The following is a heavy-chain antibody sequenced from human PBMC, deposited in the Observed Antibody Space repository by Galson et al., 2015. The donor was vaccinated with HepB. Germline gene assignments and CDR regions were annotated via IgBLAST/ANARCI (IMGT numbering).Heavy chain of an antibody. CDR3: ARVHPDSSGYYYLGY. CDR1: GYTFTSYD. V-gene: IGHV1-8*01. D-gene: IGHD3-22*01. J-gene: IGHJ4*02. CDR2: MNPNSGNT. Sequence: SVKVSCKASGYTFTSYDINWVRQATGQGLEWMGWMNPNSGNTGYAQKFQGRVTMTRNTSISTAYMELSSLRSEDTAIYYCARVHPDSSGYYYLGYWGQGTLVTVSS.